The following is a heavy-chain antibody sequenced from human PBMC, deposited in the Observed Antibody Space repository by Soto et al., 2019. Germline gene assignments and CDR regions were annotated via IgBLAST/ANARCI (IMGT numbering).Heavy chain of an antibody. CDR3: ARAGITIFGVVTLRPFDY. J-gene: IGHJ4*02. CDR2: ISGSGGST. CDR1: GFTFSSYA. V-gene: IGHV3-23*01. D-gene: IGHD3-3*01. Sequence: LRLSCAASGFTFSSYAMSWVRQAPGKGLEWVSAISGSGGSTYYADSVKGRFTISRDNSKNTLYLQMNSLRAEDTAVYYCARAGITIFGVVTLRPFDYWGQGTLVTVSS.